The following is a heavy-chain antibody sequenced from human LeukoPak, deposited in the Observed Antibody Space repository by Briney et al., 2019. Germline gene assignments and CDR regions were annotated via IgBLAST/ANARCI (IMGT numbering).Heavy chain of an antibody. D-gene: IGHD2-21*02. CDR3: TRGDPDY. CDR2: INYGGSDR. Sequence: AGASLRLSYAASGFTFSGYWMRWVRQAPGKWLQWVANINYGGSDRYYVDSVKGRFNISRDNAKNSLYLQMTSLTVEDTAVYYCTRGDPDYWGQGTLVTVSS. V-gene: IGHV3-7*01. CDR1: GFTFSGYW. J-gene: IGHJ4*02.